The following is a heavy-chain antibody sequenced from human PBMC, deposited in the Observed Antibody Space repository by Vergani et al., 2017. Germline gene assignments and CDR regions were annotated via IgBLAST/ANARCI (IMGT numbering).Heavy chain of an antibody. Sequence: QLQLQESGPGLVKPSATLSLTCSVSGASIRSRNYYWGWIRQPPGKGLEWIASIYYSGSTYYNPSLKSRVTISVDTSKNQFSLNLSSVTAADTAVYFCARHSPVEWLVKLGWIDPWGQGILVTVSS. CDR3: ARHSPVEWLVKLGWIDP. J-gene: IGHJ5*02. V-gene: IGHV4-39*01. CDR2: IYYSGST. D-gene: IGHD6-19*01. CDR1: GASIRSRNYY.